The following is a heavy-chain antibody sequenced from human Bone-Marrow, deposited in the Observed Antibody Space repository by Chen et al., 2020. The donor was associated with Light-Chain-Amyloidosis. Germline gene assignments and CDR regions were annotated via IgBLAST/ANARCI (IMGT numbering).Heavy chain of an antibody. CDR1: GFAFSSYA. D-gene: IGHD3-9*01. V-gene: IGHV3-23*04. Sequence: EVQLVESGGGLLQRGGSLRLSCAASGFAFSSYAMSWVRQAPGEGLEWVSTLSGSGGSRYYGDSVNGRLTISRDSSKNALFLQMNSLGAEDTAVYYCAKDISYDDILPGYPADAFDIWGQGTMVTVSS. CDR2: LSGSGGSR. CDR3: AKDISYDDILPGYPADAFDI. J-gene: IGHJ3*02.